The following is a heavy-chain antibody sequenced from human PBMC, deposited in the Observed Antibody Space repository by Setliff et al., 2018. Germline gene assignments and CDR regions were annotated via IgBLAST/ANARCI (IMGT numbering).Heavy chain of an antibody. CDR3: ARGISFHLEWLL. CDR2: IYTSGST. J-gene: IGHJ4*02. V-gene: IGHV4-61*09. D-gene: IGHD3-3*01. CDR1: GDSISGAGYY. Sequence: SETLSLTCSVSGDSISGAGYYCSWIRQPAGKGLEWIGHIYTSGSTNYNPSLKSRVTISVDTSKNQFSLKLSSVTAADTAVYYCARGISFHLEWLLWGQGTLVTVSS.